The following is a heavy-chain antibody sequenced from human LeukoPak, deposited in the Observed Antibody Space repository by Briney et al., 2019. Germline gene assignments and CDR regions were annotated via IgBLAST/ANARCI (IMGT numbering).Heavy chain of an antibody. V-gene: IGHV4-61*01. CDR3: ARESGSYLWRSWLNP. Sequence: SETLSLTCTVSGYSISSGYYWSWIRPPPGKGLEWIGYIYYSGSTNYNPSLKSRVTISVDTSKNQFSLKLNPVTAADTAVYYCARESGSYLWRSWLNPWGQGTLVTVSS. CDR2: IYYSGST. J-gene: IGHJ5*02. D-gene: IGHD3-16*01. CDR1: GYSISSGYY.